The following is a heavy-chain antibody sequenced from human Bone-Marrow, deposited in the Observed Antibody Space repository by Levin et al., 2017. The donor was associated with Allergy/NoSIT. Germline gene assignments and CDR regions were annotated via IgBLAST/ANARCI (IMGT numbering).Heavy chain of an antibody. CDR1: GFIVSNSY. D-gene: IGHD3-16*01. Sequence: PGGSLRLSCAASGFIVSNSYMSWVRQPPGKGLEWVSTIYSGGDTYYTDSVKGRFTISRDSSQNTLFLQMDSLRAEDTAIYYCARQLWTPFYYYAMDLWGQGTTVIVSS. J-gene: IGHJ6*02. V-gene: IGHV3-53*01. CDR3: ARQLWTPFYYYAMDL. CDR2: IYSGGDT.